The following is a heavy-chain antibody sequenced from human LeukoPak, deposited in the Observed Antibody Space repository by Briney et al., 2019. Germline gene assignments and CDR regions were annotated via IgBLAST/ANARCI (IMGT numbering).Heavy chain of an antibody. CDR3: ARSTGGAGVVVIT. Sequence: SETLSLTCTVSGGSISSYYWSWIRQPPGKGLEWIGYIYYSGSINYNPSLKSRVTISVDTSKNQFSLKLSSVTAADTAVYYCARSTGGAGVVVITWGQGTLVTVSS. V-gene: IGHV4-59*01. CDR2: IYYSGSI. CDR1: GGSISSYY. J-gene: IGHJ4*02. D-gene: IGHD3-22*01.